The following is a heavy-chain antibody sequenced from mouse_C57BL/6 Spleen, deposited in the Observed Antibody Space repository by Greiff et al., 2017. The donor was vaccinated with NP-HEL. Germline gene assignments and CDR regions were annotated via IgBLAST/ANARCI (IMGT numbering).Heavy chain of an antibody. D-gene: IGHD1-1*01. J-gene: IGHJ4*01. CDR3: AIYGSSPYYYAMDY. Sequence: QVQLQQSGAELAKPGASVKLSCKASGYTFTSYWMHWVKQRPGQGLEWIGEIDPSDSYTNYNQKFKGKSTLTVDKSSSTAYMQLSSLTSEDSAVYYCAIYGSSPYYYAMDYWGQGTSVTVSS. CDR2: IDPSDSYT. V-gene: IGHV1-69*01. CDR1: GYTFTSYW.